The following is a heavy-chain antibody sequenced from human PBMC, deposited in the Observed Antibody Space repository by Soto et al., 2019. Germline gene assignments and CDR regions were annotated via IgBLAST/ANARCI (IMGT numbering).Heavy chain of an antibody. D-gene: IGHD4-17*01. J-gene: IGHJ4*02. Sequence: SETLSLTCTVSGGSISSYYWSWIRQPPGKGLECIGYIYYSGSTNYNPSLKSRVTISVDTSKNQFSLKLSSVTVAYTAVYYCARRYGDCFDYWGQGTLVTVSS. CDR3: ARRYGDCFDY. CDR1: GGSISSYY. V-gene: IGHV4-59*08. CDR2: IYYSGST.